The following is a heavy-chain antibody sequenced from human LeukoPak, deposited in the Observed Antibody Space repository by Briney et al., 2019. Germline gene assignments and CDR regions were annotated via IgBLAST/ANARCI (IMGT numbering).Heavy chain of an antibody. CDR3: ARLTLIGSLLDY. CDR2: IYYSGST. CDR1: GGSISSYY. Sequence: SETLSLTCTVSGGSISSYYWSWIRQPPGKGLEWIGYIYYSGSTNYNPSLKSRVTISVDTSKNHFSLKLSSVTAADTAVYYCARLTLIGSLLDYWGQGTLVTVSS. V-gene: IGHV4-59*08. J-gene: IGHJ4*02. D-gene: IGHD3-16*02.